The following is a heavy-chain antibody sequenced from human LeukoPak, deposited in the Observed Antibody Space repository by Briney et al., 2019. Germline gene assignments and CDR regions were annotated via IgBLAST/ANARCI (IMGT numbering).Heavy chain of an antibody. Sequence: SETLSLTCTVSGGSISSSSYYWGWIRQPPGKGLEWIGSIYYSGSTYYNPSLKSRVTISVDTSKNQFSLKLSSVTAADTAVYYCARDYSGSYREIHNWFDLWGEGTLVTVPS. J-gene: IGHJ5*02. V-gene: IGHV4-39*07. D-gene: IGHD1-26*01. CDR3: ARDYSGSYREIHNWFDL. CDR1: GGSISSSSYY. CDR2: IYYSGST.